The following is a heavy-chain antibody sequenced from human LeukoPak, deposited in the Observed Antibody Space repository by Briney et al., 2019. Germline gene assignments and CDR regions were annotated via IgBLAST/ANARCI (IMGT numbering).Heavy chain of an antibody. Sequence: GRSLRLSCAASGFTFSSYGMHWVRQAPGKGLEWVAVISYDGSNKYYADSVKGRFTISRDNSKNTLYLQMNSLRAEDTAVYYCAKVDYGSGSYYNVGYWGQGTLVTVSS. CDR2: ISYDGSNK. D-gene: IGHD3-10*01. CDR1: GFTFSSYG. V-gene: IGHV3-30*18. J-gene: IGHJ4*02. CDR3: AKVDYGSGSYYNVGY.